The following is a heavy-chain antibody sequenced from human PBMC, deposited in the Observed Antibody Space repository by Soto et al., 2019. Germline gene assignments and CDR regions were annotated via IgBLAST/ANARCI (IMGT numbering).Heavy chain of an antibody. J-gene: IGHJ6*03. Sequence: GESLKVSCKGSGYSFTSYWIGWVRQMPGKGLEWMGIIYPGNSDTRYSPSFQGQVTISADKSISTAYLQWSSLKASDTAMYYCARLKSGYANYYYYMDVWGKGTTVTVSS. CDR2: IYPGNSDT. D-gene: IGHD5-12*01. CDR1: GYSFTSYW. CDR3: ARLKSGYANYYYYMDV. V-gene: IGHV5-51*01.